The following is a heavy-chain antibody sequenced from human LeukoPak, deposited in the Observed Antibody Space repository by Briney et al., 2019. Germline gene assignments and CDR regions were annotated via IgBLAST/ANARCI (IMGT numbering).Heavy chain of an antibody. J-gene: IGHJ4*02. CDR3: ARRGESASYGDYRFDY. V-gene: IGHV3-23*01. CDR2: ISGSSGLT. Sequence: GGSLRLSCTASGFTFSNYAMSWVRQAPGRGLEWVSAISGSSGLTYYADSVRGRFTISRDNSKNTLFLQMNSLRAEDTAVYYCARRGESASYGDYRFDYWGQGTLVTVSS. CDR1: GFTFSNYA. D-gene: IGHD4-17*01.